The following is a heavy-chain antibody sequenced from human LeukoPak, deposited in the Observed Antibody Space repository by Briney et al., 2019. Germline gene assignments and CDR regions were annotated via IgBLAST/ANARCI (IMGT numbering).Heavy chain of an antibody. V-gene: IGHV4-31*03. CDR3: ARGEYGSGSLNYYYYGMDV. CDR2: IYYSGST. D-gene: IGHD3-10*01. J-gene: IGHJ6*02. Sequence: SQTLSLTCTVSGGSISSGGYYWSWIRQHPGKGLEWIGYIYYSGSTYYNPSLKSRVTISVDTSKNQFSLKLSSVTAADTAVYYCARGEYGSGSLNYYYYGMDVWGQGTTVTVSS. CDR1: GGSISSGGYY.